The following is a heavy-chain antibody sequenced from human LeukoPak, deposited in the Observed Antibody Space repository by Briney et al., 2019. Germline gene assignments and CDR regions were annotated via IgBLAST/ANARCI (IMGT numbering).Heavy chain of an antibody. J-gene: IGHJ4*02. Sequence: GGSLRLSCAASGFTFSSYAMSWVRQAPGKGLEWVSAISGSGGSTYYADSAKGRFTISRDNSKNTLYLQMNSLRAEDTAVYYCAKGLTYYDILTGYSQEYYFDYWGQGTLVTVSS. V-gene: IGHV3-23*01. CDR3: AKGLTYYDILTGYSQEYYFDY. CDR2: ISGSGGST. CDR1: GFTFSSYA. D-gene: IGHD3-9*01.